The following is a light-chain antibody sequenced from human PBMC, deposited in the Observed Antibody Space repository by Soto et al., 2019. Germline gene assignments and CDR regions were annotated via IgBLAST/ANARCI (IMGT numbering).Light chain of an antibody. Sequence: IVLRQPPETLSLSPGERASLSCRASEGVSNYLAWYQQKPGQAPRLLIYGPSTRATGIPARFSGSGSGTDFTLTISSLQSEDFAVYYCQQYNNWPLTFGQGTRLEIK. CDR3: QQYNNWPLT. CDR1: EGVSNY. CDR2: GPS. V-gene: IGKV3-15*01. J-gene: IGKJ5*01.